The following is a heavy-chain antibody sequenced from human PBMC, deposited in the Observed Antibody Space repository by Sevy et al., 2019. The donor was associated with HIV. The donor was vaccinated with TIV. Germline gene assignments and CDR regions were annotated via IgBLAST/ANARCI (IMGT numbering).Heavy chain of an antibody. V-gene: IGHV3-74*01. CDR1: GFTFSSYW. CDR2: INSDGSST. Sequence: GGSLRLSCAASGFTFSSYWMHWVRQAPGKGLVWVSRINSDGSSTSYADSVKGRFTISRDNAKNTLYLQMNSLRAEETAVYYCAREGGYSSGWYGRGGESDYWGQGTLVTVSS. CDR3: AREGGYSSGWYGRGGESDY. D-gene: IGHD6-13*01. J-gene: IGHJ4*02.